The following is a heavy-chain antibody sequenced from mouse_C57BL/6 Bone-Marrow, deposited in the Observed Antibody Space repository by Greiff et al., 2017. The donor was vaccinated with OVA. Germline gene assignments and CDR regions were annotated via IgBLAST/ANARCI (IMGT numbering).Heavy chain of an antibody. CDR2: IRNKANGYTT. CDR3: ARFSAVWLYFDY. CDR1: GFTFTDYY. V-gene: IGHV7-3*01. Sequence: EVQLQESGGGLVQPGGSLSLSCAASGFTFTDYYMSWVRQPPGKALEWLGFIRNKANGYTTEYSASVKGRFTISRDNSQSSLYLQMNALRAEDSATYYCARFSAVWLYFDYWGQGTSLTVSS. J-gene: IGHJ2*03. D-gene: IGHD2-2*01.